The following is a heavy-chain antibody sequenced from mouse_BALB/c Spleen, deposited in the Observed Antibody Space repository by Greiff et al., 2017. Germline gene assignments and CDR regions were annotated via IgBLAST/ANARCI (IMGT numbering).Heavy chain of an antibody. J-gene: IGHJ2*01. Sequence: EVKLVESGGGLVKPGGSLKLSCAASGFTFSDYYMYWVRQTPEKRLEWVATISDGGSYTYYPDSVKGRFTISRDNAKNNLYLQMSSLKSEDTAMYYCARNWGFDYWGQGTTLTVSS. D-gene: IGHD4-1*01. V-gene: IGHV5-4*02. CDR3: ARNWGFDY. CDR1: GFTFSDYY. CDR2: ISDGGSYT.